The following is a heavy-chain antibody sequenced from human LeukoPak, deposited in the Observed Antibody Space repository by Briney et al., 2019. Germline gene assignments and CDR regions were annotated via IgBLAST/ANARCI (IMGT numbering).Heavy chain of an antibody. J-gene: IGHJ4*02. D-gene: IGHD3-3*01. CDR2: IHYSGNT. Sequence: PSETLSLTCAVSGGSTSSSNYYWGWIRQPPGKGLEWIGGIHYSGNTYYNPSLKSRVTISVDTSKNQFSLKLSSVTAADTAVYYCARLGAGPTYYDFWSGYSSFYFDYWGQGTLVTVSS. CDR3: ARLGAGPTYYDFWSGYSSFYFDY. CDR1: GGSTSSSNYY. V-gene: IGHV4-39*01.